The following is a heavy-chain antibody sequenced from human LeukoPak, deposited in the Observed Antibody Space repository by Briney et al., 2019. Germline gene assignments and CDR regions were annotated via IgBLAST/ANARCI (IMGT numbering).Heavy chain of an antibody. CDR2: MNPNSGNT. CDR1: GYTFTSYD. V-gene: IGHV1-8*01. Sequence: ASVKVSCKASGYTFTSYDINWVRQATGQGLEWMGWMNPNSGNTGYAQKFQGRVTMTRNTSISTAYMELSSLRSEDTAVYYCARASSSWYGYYYYVDVWGKGTTVTISS. CDR3: ARASSSWYGYYYYVDV. J-gene: IGHJ6*03. D-gene: IGHD6-13*01.